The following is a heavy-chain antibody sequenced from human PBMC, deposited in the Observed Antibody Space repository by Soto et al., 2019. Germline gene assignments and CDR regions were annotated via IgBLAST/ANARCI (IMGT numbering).Heavy chain of an antibody. D-gene: IGHD3-3*01. CDR1: QFTFSSFT. Sequence: QLHLVESGGGVVQPGKSLRVSCAASQFTFSSFTMHWIRQAPGKGLEWVAVISNDGRNKFYADSVKGRFTISRDNSKNTLFLQMNSLTSEATAVYYCARGGYYTIWNGSIGTYWGQGTLVTVSS. V-gene: IGHV3-30*14. J-gene: IGHJ4*02. CDR3: ARGGYYTIWNGSIGTY. CDR2: ISNDGRNK.